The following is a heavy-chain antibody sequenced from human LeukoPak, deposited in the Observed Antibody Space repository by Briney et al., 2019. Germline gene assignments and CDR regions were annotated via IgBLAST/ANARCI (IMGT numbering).Heavy chain of an antibody. J-gene: IGHJ6*03. Sequence: HPGGTLRLSCAASGFTFSSYGMSWVRQAPGKGLEWVSAISGSGGSTYYADSVKGRFTISRDNSKDTLYLQMNSLRAEDTAVYYCAKGEGNYYGSGSRYYYYYMDVWGKGTTVTISS. V-gene: IGHV3-23*01. CDR3: AKGEGNYYGSGSRYYYYYMDV. D-gene: IGHD3-10*01. CDR1: GFTFSSYG. CDR2: ISGSGGST.